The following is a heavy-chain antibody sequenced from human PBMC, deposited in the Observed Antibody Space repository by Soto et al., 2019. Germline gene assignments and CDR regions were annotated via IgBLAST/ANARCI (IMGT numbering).Heavy chain of an antibody. Sequence: QVQLVESGGGVGQPGRSLRLSCAASGFTFSSYGMNWVRQAPGKGLEWVAVISYAGSDEYYADSVKGRFTISRDNSKNTLYLQMNSLRGEDTAVYYCAKDRLGGGSCQDYWGQGTLVTVSS. CDR3: AKDRLGGGSCQDY. D-gene: IGHD2-15*01. CDR2: ISYAGSDE. CDR1: GFTFSSYG. J-gene: IGHJ4*02. V-gene: IGHV3-30*18.